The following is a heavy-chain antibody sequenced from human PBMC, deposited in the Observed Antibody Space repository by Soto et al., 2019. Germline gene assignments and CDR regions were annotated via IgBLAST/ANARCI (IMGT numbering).Heavy chain of an antibody. D-gene: IGHD1-1*01. V-gene: IGHV3-33*01. J-gene: IGHJ3*02. CDR2: IWYDGSNK. CDR1: GFTFSSYG. CDR3: AGVEMPTIGTAFDI. Sequence: LRLSCAASGFTFSSYGMHWVRQAPGKGVEWVAVIWYDGSNKYYAYSVKGRFTISRDNSKNTMYLQMNSLRAEDTAVYYCAGVEMPTIGTAFDIWGQGTLLTVSS.